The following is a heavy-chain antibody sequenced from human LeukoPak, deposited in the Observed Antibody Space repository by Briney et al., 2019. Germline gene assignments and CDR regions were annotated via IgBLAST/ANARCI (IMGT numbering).Heavy chain of an antibody. J-gene: IGHJ4*02. V-gene: IGHV3-23*01. CDR1: GFTFSSYA. D-gene: IGHD7-27*01. CDR3: ARSDWGLDY. Sequence: PGGSLRLSWGASGFTFSSYAMSWVRQAPGKGLEWVSVISGSSGSIGRADSVKGRFTVSRDNSKNTLYLQMNSLRADDTAVYYCARSDWGLDYWGQGTLVTVSS. CDR2: ISGSSGSI.